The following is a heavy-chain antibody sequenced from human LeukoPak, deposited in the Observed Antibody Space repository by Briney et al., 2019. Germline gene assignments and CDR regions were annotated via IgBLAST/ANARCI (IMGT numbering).Heavy chain of an antibody. V-gene: IGHV3-53*01. Sequence: PGGSLRLSCAASGLTVSSNYMSWVRQAPGKGLEWVSVIYSGGSTYYADSVKGRFTISRDNSKNTLYLQMNSLRAEDTAVYYCATPGSSRSGYSYWGQGTLVTVSS. D-gene: IGHD3-3*01. CDR3: ATPGSSRSGYSY. J-gene: IGHJ4*02. CDR2: IYSGGST. CDR1: GLTVSSNY.